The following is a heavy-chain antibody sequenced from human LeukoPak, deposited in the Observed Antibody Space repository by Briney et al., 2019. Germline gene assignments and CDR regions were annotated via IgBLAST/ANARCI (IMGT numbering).Heavy chain of an antibody. J-gene: IGHJ6*02. V-gene: IGHV3-48*02. D-gene: IGHD6-13*01. CDR3: ARDVAAAEPRYYYYYGMDV. CDR1: GFTFNSYT. CDR2: ISSSSGTI. Sequence: PGGSLRLSCAAPGFTFNSYTMHWVRQAPGKGLEWVSYISSSSGTIYYADSVKGRFTISRDNAKNSLYLQMNSLRDEDTAVYHCARDVAAAEPRYYYYYGMDVWGQGTTVTVSS.